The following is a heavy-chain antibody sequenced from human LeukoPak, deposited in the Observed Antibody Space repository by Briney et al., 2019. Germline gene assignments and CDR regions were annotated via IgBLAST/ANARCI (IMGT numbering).Heavy chain of an antibody. D-gene: IGHD2-15*01. Sequence: GGSLRLSCAASGFTFSDHYMSWIRQAPGKGLEWVSYISTSGSSIYYADSVQGRFTISRDNAKNSLFLQMNSLTAEDTAVYYCARDLSRGVNYHASDVWGQGTTVTVSS. J-gene: IGHJ6*02. CDR3: ARDLSRGVNYHASDV. V-gene: IGHV3-11*01. CDR2: ISTSGSSI. CDR1: GFTFSDHY.